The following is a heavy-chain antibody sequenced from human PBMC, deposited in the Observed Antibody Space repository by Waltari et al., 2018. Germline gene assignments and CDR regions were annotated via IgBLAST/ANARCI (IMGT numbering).Heavy chain of an antibody. D-gene: IGHD3-16*01. V-gene: IGHV3-74*01. CDR2: MNIEGPST. Sequence: EVQLVEAGGGLVRPGGSVRLSCVVSGFSFSNYWMYWVRQAPGQGLVWFSRMNIEGPSTTYADSVKGRFTISRDNAKNTLYLQMDDLRAEDTAVYYCARDSEGYSTWGAVDFWGQGTMVTVSP. CDR1: GFSFSNYW. CDR3: ARDSEGYSTWGAVDF. J-gene: IGHJ3*01.